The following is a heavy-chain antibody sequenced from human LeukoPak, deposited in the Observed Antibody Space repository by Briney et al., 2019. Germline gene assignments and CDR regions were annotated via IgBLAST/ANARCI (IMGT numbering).Heavy chain of an antibody. CDR3: TRDEPYSSGWYYFDY. CDR1: GYTFTDYG. D-gene: IGHD6-19*01. V-gene: IGHV1-18*01. CDR2: ISAYNGNT. Sequence: ASVKLSCKASGYTFTDYGISWVRQAPGQGLEWMGWISAYNGNTNYAQRAQGRVSMTTDPSTSTAFMELRSLKSDDTALYYCTRDEPYSSGWYYFDYWGQGTLVTVSA. J-gene: IGHJ4*02.